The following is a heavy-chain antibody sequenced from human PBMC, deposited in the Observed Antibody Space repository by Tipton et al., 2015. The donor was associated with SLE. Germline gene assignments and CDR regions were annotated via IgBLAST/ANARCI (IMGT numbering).Heavy chain of an antibody. CDR3: ARGGDDASGGAESH. CDR1: GFTFSSYS. Sequence: SLRLSCAASGFTFSSYSMHWVRQAPGKGLEWVAVVSYDGSFTYYADSVKDRFTVSRDNPKNTLYLQMKGLRPEDTAVYYCARGGDDASGGAESHWGQGPLVTVSS. D-gene: IGHD5-12*01. V-gene: IGHV3-30*14. J-gene: IGHJ4*02. CDR2: VSYDGSFT.